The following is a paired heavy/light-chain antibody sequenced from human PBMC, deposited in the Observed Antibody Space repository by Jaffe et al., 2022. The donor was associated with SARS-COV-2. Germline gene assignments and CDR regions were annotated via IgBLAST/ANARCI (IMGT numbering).Heavy chain of an antibody. D-gene: IGHD6-19*01. Sequence: QVQLVESGGGVVQPGRSLRLSCAASGFTFSRNAMHWVRQAPGKGLEWVGLISFDGSKTDYAESVKNRVTISRDTSNKTLYLEMHSLRPDDTAVYFCARAPSGWYSGNDFFESWGQGTLVTVSS. CDR1: GFTFSRNA. J-gene: IGHJ4*02. CDR3: ARAPSGWYSGNDFFES. CDR2: ISFDGSKT. V-gene: IGHV3-30*04.
Light chain of an antibody. CDR3: HQYFSPPLT. V-gene: IGKV4-1*01. CDR2: WAS. J-gene: IGKJ4*01. Sequence: DIVMTQSPDSLDVSLGERATINCKSSQTISYGSQTYLAWYQQRPGQAPKLIIYWASTRASGVPDRFGGSGSETEFTLTIDSLQAEDVAVYYCHQYFSPPLTFGGGTKVAI. CDR1: QTISYGSQTY.